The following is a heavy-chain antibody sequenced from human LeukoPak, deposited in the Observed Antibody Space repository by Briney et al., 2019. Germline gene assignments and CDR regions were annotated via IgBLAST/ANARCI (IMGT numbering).Heavy chain of an antibody. CDR2: INPSGGST. CDR1: GYTFTSYY. D-gene: IGHD3-10*01. V-gene: IGHV1-46*01. CDR3: ARDPRITMVWGVITNPYYYYYMDV. Sequence: ASVKVSCKASGYTFTSYYMHWVRQAPGQGLEWMGIINPSGGSTSYAQKFQGRVTMTRNMSTSTVYMELSSLRSEDTAVYYCARDPRITMVWGVITNPYYYYYMDVWGKGTTVTVSS. J-gene: IGHJ6*03.